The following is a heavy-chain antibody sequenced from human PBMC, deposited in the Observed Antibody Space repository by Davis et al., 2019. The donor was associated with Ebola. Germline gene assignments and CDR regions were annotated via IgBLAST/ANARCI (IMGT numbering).Heavy chain of an antibody. J-gene: IGHJ3*02. CDR1: GYTFTSYY. CDR3: ARESLYDAFDI. Sequence: SVTVSCKASGYTFTSYYMHWVRQAPGQGLEWMGGIIPIFGTANYAQKFQGRVTITADESTSTAYMELSSLGSEDTAVYYCARESLYDAFDIWGQGTMVTVSS. CDR2: IIPIFGTA. V-gene: IGHV1-69*13.